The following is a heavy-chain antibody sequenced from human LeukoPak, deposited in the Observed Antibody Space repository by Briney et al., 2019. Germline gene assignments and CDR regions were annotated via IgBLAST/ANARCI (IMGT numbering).Heavy chain of an antibody. V-gene: IGHV3-23*01. Sequence: GGPLRLSCAASGFTFSSYSMSWVRQAPGKGLEWVSAISGSGGSTYYADSVKGRFTISRDNSKNTLYLQMNSLRAEDTAVYYCAKDWYYYGSGSPYFDYWGQGTLVTVSS. CDR3: AKDWYYYGSGSPYFDY. D-gene: IGHD3-10*01. CDR2: ISGSGGST. CDR1: GFTFSSYS. J-gene: IGHJ4*02.